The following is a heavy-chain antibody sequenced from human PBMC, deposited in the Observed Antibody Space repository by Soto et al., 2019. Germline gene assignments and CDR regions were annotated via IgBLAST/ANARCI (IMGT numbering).Heavy chain of an antibody. V-gene: IGHV3-21*01. D-gene: IGHD6-13*01. Sequence: GGSLRLSCAASGFTFSSYSMNWVRQAPGKGLEWVSSISSSSSYIYYADSVKGRFTISRDNAKNSLYLQMNSLRAEDTAVYYCARDSNPIAAASGVTFDPWGQGTLVTVSS. CDR1: GFTFSSYS. CDR2: ISSSSSYI. J-gene: IGHJ5*02. CDR3: ARDSNPIAAASGVTFDP.